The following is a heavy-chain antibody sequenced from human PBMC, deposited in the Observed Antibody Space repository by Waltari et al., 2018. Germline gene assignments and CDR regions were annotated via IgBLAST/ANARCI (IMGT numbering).Heavy chain of an antibody. J-gene: IGHJ4*02. CDR1: GYTFTGYY. CDR3: ARAGYPHYFDY. V-gene: IGHV1-2*06. Sequence: QVQLVQSGAEVKKPGASVKVSCKASGYTFTGYYMHWGRQAPGQGLEWMVRINPNSGGTNYAQKVQGRVTMTRDTSISTAYMELSRLRSDDTAVYYCARAGYPHYFDYWGQGTLVTVSS. D-gene: IGHD3-9*01. CDR2: INPNSGGT.